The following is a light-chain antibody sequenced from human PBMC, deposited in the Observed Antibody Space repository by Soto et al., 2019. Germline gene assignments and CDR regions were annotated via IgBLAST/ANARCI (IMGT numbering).Light chain of an antibody. CDR3: QQSYSALSIT. Sequence: DIQMTQSPSSLSASVGDRVTITCRASESIARHLNWYQQKPGKAPKLLIYAASSLQNGVSSRFRGGGSGTDFTLTISNLQPEDFATYSCQQSYSALSITFGQGTRLEIK. J-gene: IGKJ5*01. CDR2: AAS. V-gene: IGKV1-39*01. CDR1: ESIARH.